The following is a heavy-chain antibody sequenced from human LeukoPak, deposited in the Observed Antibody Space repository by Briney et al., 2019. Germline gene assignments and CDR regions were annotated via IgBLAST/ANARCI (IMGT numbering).Heavy chain of an antibody. J-gene: IGHJ3*01. Sequence: PGGSLRLSCAASGFTFSSYSMNWVRQAPGKGLEWVSYISSSSSTIYYADFVKGRFTISRDNAKNSLYLQMNSLRAEDTAVYYCARDYGLNCYPTSCAGAFDFWGQGTMVTVSS. CDR3: ARDYGLNCYPTSCAGAFDF. CDR1: GFTFSSYS. V-gene: IGHV3-48*01. CDR2: ISSSSSTI. D-gene: IGHD3-9*01.